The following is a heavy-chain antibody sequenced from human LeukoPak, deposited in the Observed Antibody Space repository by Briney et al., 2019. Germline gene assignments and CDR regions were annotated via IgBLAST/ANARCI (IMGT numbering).Heavy chain of an antibody. CDR1: GFRFSTHW. CDR3: AVDEGWTFDI. Sequence: PGGSLRLSCAASGFRFSTHWMRWVSQAEGKGLEWVALIKQDGSVIHYVDSVKGRFTISRYNAKNSLSLQMNSLRADDTAVYYCAVDEGWTFDIWGQGTKVTVSS. V-gene: IGHV3-7*01. J-gene: IGHJ3*02. CDR2: IKQDGSVI. D-gene: IGHD5-24*01.